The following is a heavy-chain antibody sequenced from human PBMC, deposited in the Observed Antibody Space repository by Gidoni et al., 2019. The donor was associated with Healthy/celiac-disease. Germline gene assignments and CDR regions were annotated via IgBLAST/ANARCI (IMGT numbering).Heavy chain of an antibody. Sequence: QLQLQESGPGLVKPSEPLSLTCTVSGGSISSSSYYWGWIRQPPGKGLEWIGSIYYSGRTSYNPSLKSRVNISVDTSKNQFSPKLSSVTAADTAVYYCATVGATGDFDYWGQGTLVTVSS. CDR2: IYYSGRT. J-gene: IGHJ4*02. V-gene: IGHV4-39*01. CDR1: GGSISSSSYY. CDR3: ATVGATGDFDY. D-gene: IGHD1-26*01.